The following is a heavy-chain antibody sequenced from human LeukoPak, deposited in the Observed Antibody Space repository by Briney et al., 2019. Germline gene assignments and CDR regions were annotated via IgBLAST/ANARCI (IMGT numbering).Heavy chain of an antibody. CDR1: GYTFASNY. J-gene: IGHJ4*02. CDR2: IYPRDVST. CDR3: ARDQEGFDY. V-gene: IGHV1-46*01. Sequence: ASVTVSCTASGYTFASNYIHWVRQAPEQGLERMGMIYPRDVSTSYAQKFQGRVTVTRDTSTSTVHMELSGLRSEDTAVYYCARDQEGFDYWGQGTLVTVSS.